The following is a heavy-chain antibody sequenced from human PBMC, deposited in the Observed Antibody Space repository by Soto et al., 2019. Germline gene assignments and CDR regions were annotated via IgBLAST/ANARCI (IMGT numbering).Heavy chain of an antibody. J-gene: IGHJ4*02. Sequence: QVQLQESGPGLVKPSETLSLTCTVSGGSINNYYWSWIRQPPGKGLEWIGYIYYSGSTNYNPSLKSRVTISVDTSQNQVSLKLSSVTAADTAVYYCARRYGGNFDYWGQGTLVTVSS. CDR1: GGSINNYY. D-gene: IGHD1-26*01. V-gene: IGHV4-59*01. CDR3: ARRYGGNFDY. CDR2: IYYSGST.